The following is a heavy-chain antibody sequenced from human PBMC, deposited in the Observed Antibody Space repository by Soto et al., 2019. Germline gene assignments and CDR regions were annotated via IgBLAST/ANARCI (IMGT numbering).Heavy chain of an antibody. CDR2: VHYSGSV. CDR1: GGSISIGHYY. D-gene: IGHD2-21*02. V-gene: IGHV4-30-4*01. CDR3: AREDDGGDRDYYGLDV. J-gene: IGHJ6*02. Sequence: SETLSLTCTVSGGSISIGHYYWAWIRQPPGKGLEWIGYVHYSGSVLYNPSLQSRVSISVDTSENQFSLKLSSVTAADTAVYFCAREDDGGDRDYYGLDVWGQGTTVTVSS.